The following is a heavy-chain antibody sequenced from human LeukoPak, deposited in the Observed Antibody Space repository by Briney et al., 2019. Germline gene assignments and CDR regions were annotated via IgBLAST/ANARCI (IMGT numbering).Heavy chain of an antibody. V-gene: IGHV3-11*04. J-gene: IGHJ4*02. CDR3: ARARWGGATTQPFDY. CDR1: GFTFSNYW. D-gene: IGHD5-24*01. Sequence: GGSLRPSCAASGFTFSNYWMSWVRQAPGKGLEWVSYISSSGSTIYYADSVKGRFTISRDNAKNSLYLQMNSLRAEDTAVYYCARARWGGATTQPFDYWGQGTLVTVSS. CDR2: ISSSGSTI.